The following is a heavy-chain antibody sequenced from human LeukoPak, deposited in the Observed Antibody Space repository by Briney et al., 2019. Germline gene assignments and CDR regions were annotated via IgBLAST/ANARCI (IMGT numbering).Heavy chain of an antibody. CDR1: GFTFSSYS. CDR2: ISSSSSDI. CDR3: ARCEDYYDSSGYYPLDY. V-gene: IGHV3-21*01. J-gene: IGHJ4*02. D-gene: IGHD3-22*01. Sequence: PGGSLRLSCAASGFTFSSYSMNWVRQAPGKGLEWVSSISSSSSDIYYADSVKGRFTISRDNAKNSLYLQMNSLRAEDTAVYYCARCEDYYDSSGYYPLDYWGQGTLVTVSS.